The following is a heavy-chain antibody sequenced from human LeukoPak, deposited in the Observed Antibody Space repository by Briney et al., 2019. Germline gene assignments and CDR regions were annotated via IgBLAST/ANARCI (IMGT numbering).Heavy chain of an antibody. CDR3: VRDRGYCSGGTCYALWDY. CDR2: IKEDGGEK. Sequence: GGSLRLSCAASGFTFSNCWMTWVRQAPGKGLEWVAHIKEDGGEKHYVDPVKGRFTISRDNAKNSLYLQMNSLRAEDTAMYYCVRDRGYCSGGTCYALWDYWGQGTLVTVSS. D-gene: IGHD2-15*01. J-gene: IGHJ4*02. CDR1: GFTFSNCW. V-gene: IGHV3-7*01.